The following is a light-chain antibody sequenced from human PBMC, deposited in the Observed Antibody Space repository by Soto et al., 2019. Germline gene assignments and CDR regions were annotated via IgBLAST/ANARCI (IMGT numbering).Light chain of an antibody. CDR3: QQSYSTSALT. Sequence: DIQMTQSPSSLSASVGDRVTITCRASQSISSYLNWYQQKPGKAPKLLIYAASSLQSGVPSRFSGSGSRTDFTLTISSLQPEDFATYYCQQSYSTSALTFGGGTKVEIK. V-gene: IGKV1-39*01. J-gene: IGKJ4*01. CDR2: AAS. CDR1: QSISSY.